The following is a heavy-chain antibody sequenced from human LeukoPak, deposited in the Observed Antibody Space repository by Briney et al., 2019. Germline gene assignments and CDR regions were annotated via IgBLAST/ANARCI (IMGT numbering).Heavy chain of an antibody. CDR2: ISGGGGST. CDR3: ASWGGVGYGDDPPFDY. V-gene: IGHV3-23*01. D-gene: IGHD4-17*01. Sequence: GGSLRLSCAASGFTFSSYAMSWVRQAPGKGLEWVSAISGGGGSTYYADSVKGRFTISRDNPKNTLYLQMNSLRAEDTAVYYCASWGGVGYGDDPPFDYWGQGTLVTVSS. CDR1: GFTFSSYA. J-gene: IGHJ4*02.